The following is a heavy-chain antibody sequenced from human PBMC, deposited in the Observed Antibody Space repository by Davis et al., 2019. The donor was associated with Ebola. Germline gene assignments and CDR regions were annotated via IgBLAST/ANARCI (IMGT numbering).Heavy chain of an antibody. J-gene: IGHJ3*02. V-gene: IGHV3-33*01. CDR3: ARDDSGWYKGSAFDI. D-gene: IGHD6-19*01. CDR2: IWYDGSNK. Sequence: GESLKISCAASGFTFSSYGMHCVRQAPGKGLEWVAVIWYDGSNKYYADSVKGRFTISRDNSKNTLYLQMNSLRAEDTAVYYCARDDSGWYKGSAFDIWGQGTMVTVSS. CDR1: GFTFSSYG.